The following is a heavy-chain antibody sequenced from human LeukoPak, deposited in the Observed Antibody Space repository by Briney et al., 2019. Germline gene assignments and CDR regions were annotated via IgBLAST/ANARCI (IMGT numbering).Heavy chain of an antibody. CDR2: INCGGSDT. Sequence: GECPQISFQGSDYHFAIYWIAWVRPMPGKGLGWMGVINCGGSDTRYSPSFQGQVTISADKSISTAYLQWGSLKASDTAIYYCARLGYSDSSPDYWGQGTLVTVSS. CDR1: DYHFAIYW. J-gene: IGHJ4*02. CDR3: ARLGYSDSSPDY. D-gene: IGHD3-22*01. V-gene: IGHV5-51*01.